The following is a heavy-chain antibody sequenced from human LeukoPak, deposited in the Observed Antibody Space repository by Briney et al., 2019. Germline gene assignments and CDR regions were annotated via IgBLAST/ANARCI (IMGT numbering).Heavy chain of an antibody. D-gene: IGHD2-15*01. Sequence: PGGSLRLSGAASGFTFSSYGMTWVRQAPGKGLEWVSAISGSGGSTYYADSVKGRFTISRDNSKNTLYLRMNGLRAGDTAVYYCATDLRGCSGGSCYSYSLWGQGTLVTVSS. CDR2: ISGSGGST. J-gene: IGHJ4*02. V-gene: IGHV3-23*01. CDR3: ATDLRGCSGGSCYSYSL. CDR1: GFTFSSYG.